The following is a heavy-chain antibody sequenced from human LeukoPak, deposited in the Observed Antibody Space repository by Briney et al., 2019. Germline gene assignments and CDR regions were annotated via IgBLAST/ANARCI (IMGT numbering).Heavy chain of an antibody. CDR2: IYYSGST. J-gene: IGHJ4*02. Sequence: SETLSLTCTVSGVSIKTYYWSWIRQPPGKGLEWIGYIYYSGSTNYNPSLRSRLTISLDTSKNQFSLNMTSVTAADTAVYYCARQDYDNNDGNFDLWGQGTQVTVSS. V-gene: IGHV4-59*01. CDR1: GVSIKTYY. CDR3: ARQDYDNNDGNFDL. D-gene: IGHD3-9*01.